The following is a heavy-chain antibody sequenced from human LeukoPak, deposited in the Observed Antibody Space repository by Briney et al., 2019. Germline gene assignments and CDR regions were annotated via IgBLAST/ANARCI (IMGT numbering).Heavy chain of an antibody. CDR2: ISDSGSRT. CDR1: GFIFNNYA. CDR3: AKAQGSCGGDTCQYAVDV. Sequence: PGGSLRLSCAASGFIFNNYAIAWVRQGPGKGLEWVSGISDSGSRTYYADSVKGRFTISRDNSKNTLFLQMNSLRAEDTAVYYCAKAQGSCGGDTCQYAVDVWGQGTTVTVSS. V-gene: IGHV3-23*01. D-gene: IGHD2-15*01. J-gene: IGHJ6*02.